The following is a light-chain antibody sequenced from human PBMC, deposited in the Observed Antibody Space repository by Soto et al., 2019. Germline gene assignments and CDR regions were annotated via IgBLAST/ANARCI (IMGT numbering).Light chain of an antibody. CDR3: SSYTRSSTYVV. V-gene: IGLV2-14*03. Sequence: QSALTQPASVSGSPGQSITISCTGTSSDVGGYNYVSWYQQHPGKAPKLMIYDVINRPSGVSNRFSGSKSGNSASLTISGLQAEDEADYYCSSYTRSSTYVVFGGRTKLTVL. CDR1: SSDVGGYNY. CDR2: DVI. J-gene: IGLJ2*01.